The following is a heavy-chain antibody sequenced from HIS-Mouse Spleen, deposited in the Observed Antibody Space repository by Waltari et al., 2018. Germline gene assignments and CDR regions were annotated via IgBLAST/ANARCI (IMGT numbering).Heavy chain of an antibody. CDR3: ARGYLAAGNFDY. CDR2: LNPNRGVT. J-gene: IGHJ4*02. CDR1: GYTFTGYY. Sequence: QVQLVQSGAEVKKPGASVKVSCKASGYTFTGYYMHWVRQAPGQGLEWMRWLNPNRGVTNYAQKFQGRVTMTRDTYISTAYMELSRLRSDDTAVYYCARGYLAAGNFDYWGQGTLVTVSS. D-gene: IGHD6-13*01. V-gene: IGHV1-2*02.